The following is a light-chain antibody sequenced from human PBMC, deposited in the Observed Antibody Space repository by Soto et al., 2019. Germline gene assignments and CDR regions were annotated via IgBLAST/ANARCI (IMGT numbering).Light chain of an antibody. Sequence: QSALTQPASVSGSPGQSITISCTGTSSDVGGYNYVSWYQQRPGKAPKVMIYDVSNRPSGVSNRFSGSKSGNTASLTISGLQAEDEADYYCSSYTSSSLYVFGTGTKLTVL. CDR1: SSDVGGYNY. V-gene: IGLV2-14*01. J-gene: IGLJ1*01. CDR3: SSYTSSSLYV. CDR2: DVS.